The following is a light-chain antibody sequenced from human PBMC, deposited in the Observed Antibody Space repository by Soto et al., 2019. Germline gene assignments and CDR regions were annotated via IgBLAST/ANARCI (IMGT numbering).Light chain of an antibody. CDR1: SSNIAAGYD. V-gene: IGLV1-40*01. J-gene: IGLJ3*02. Sequence: QSVLTQPPSVSGAPGQRVTISCTGSSSNIAAGYDVHWYQQLPGTAPKLLIYGNNNRPSGVPDRFSGSKSGTSASLAITGLQAEDEADYYCQSYDSSLSGWVFGGGTKVTVL. CDR2: GNN. CDR3: QSYDSSLSGWV.